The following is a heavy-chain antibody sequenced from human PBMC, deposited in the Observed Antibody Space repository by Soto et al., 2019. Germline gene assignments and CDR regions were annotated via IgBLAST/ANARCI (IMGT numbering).Heavy chain of an antibody. J-gene: IGHJ5*01. V-gene: IGHV4-30-4*01. CDR1: GDSISSPDYY. Sequence: SETLSLTCTVSGDSISSPDYYWSWIRQAPGKGLELIGYVYYRGSIYYTPSFESRVSISIDTSKNQFSLRLTSVTAADSAVYFCVRVTSAPNWFDSSGQGILVTVSS. D-gene: IGHD4-4*01. CDR3: VRVTSAPNWFDS. CDR2: VYYRGSI.